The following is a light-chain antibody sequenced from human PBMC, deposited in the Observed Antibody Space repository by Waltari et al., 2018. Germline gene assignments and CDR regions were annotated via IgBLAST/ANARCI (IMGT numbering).Light chain of an antibody. J-gene: IGLJ3*02. Sequence: QLMLTQSPSASASLGASVRLTCTLSSGHSSYPIAWHQQQPEKGPRYLMKVNSDGSHIKGDGIPGRFSGSSAGAERYLTISSLQSEDEADYYCQTGGFGIWVFGGGTKLTVL. CDR3: QTGGFGIWV. CDR1: SGHSSYP. CDR2: VNSDGSH. V-gene: IGLV4-69*01.